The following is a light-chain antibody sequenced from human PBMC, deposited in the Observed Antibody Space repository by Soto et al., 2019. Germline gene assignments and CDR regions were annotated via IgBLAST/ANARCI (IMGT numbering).Light chain of an antibody. CDR3: QSYDSSLSGDV. CDR2: GNS. V-gene: IGLV1-40*01. Sequence: QSVLTQPPSVSGAPGQRVTISCTGSSSNIGAGCDVHWYQQLPGTAPKLLINGNSNRPSGVPARCSGSKSGTSASLAITGFQAEDEADYYCQSYDSSLSGDVFGTGTKVTVL. CDR1: SSNIGAGCD. J-gene: IGLJ1*01.